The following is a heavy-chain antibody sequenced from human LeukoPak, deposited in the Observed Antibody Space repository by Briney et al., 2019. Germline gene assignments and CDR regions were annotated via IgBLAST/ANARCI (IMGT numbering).Heavy chain of an antibody. D-gene: IGHD3-10*01. J-gene: IGHJ4*02. CDR3: ARAAMVRGVDYFDY. CDR2: ISSSGGAT. V-gene: IGHV3-23*01. Sequence: GGSLRLSCAASGFTFSSYSMSWARQAPGKGLEWVSVISSSGGATYYADSVKGRFTISRDNSKNSLYLQMNSLRAEDTAIYYCARAAMVRGVDYFDYWGQGTLVTVSS. CDR1: GFTFSSYS.